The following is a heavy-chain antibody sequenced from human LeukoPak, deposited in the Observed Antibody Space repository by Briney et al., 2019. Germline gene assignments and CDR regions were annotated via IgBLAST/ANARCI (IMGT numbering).Heavy chain of an antibody. D-gene: IGHD3-22*01. CDR1: GGSISSYY. J-gene: IGHJ3*02. CDR2: IYTSGST. CDR3: ARERNYYDSSGYYGPRNDAFDI. Sequence: SETLSLTCTVSGGSISSYYWSWSRQPAGKGLEWIGRIYTSGSTNYNPSLKSRVTMSVDTSKNQFSLKLSSVTAADTAVYYCARERNYYDSSGYYGPRNDAFDIWGQGTMVTVSS. V-gene: IGHV4-4*07.